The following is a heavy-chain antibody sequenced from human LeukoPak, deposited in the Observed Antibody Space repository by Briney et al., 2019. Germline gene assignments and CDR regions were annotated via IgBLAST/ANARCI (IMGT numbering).Heavy chain of an antibody. CDR1: GFTFSRYA. V-gene: IGHV3-23*01. Sequence: PGGSLRLSCAASGFTFSRYAMSWVRQAPGKRLEWVSAISGSGVNTYYADSVKGRFTISRDNSKNTLYVQMNSLRAEDTAVYYCAKTSCGGDCYHPLDYWGQGTLVTVSS. D-gene: IGHD2-21*02. J-gene: IGHJ4*02. CDR2: ISGSGVNT. CDR3: AKTSCGGDCYHPLDY.